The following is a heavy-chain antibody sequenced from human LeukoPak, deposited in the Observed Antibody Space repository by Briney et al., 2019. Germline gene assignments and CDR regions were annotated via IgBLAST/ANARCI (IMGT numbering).Heavy chain of an antibody. CDR3: ATPNPLWFGELVYPFDY. Sequence: ASVKVSCKVSRYTLTELSMHWVRQAPGKGLEWMGGFDPEDGETIYAQKFQGRVTMTEDTSTDTAYMELSSLRSEDTAVYYCATPNPLWFGELVYPFDYWGQGTLVTVSS. V-gene: IGHV1-24*01. D-gene: IGHD3-10*01. CDR2: FDPEDGET. J-gene: IGHJ4*02. CDR1: RYTLTELS.